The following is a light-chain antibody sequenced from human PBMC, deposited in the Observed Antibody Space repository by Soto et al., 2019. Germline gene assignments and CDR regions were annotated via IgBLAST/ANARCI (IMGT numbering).Light chain of an antibody. V-gene: IGKV1-39*01. J-gene: IGKJ4*01. CDR1: QYISSY. CDR3: QQSYSNVALT. CDR2: AAS. Sequence: DIQMTQSPSSLSASVGDRVTITCRGSQYISSYLNWYQQKPGKAPKVLIYAASTLQSGVPSRFSGSGSGTDFTLTISNLQPEDFATYYCQQSYSNVALTFGGGTKVDIK.